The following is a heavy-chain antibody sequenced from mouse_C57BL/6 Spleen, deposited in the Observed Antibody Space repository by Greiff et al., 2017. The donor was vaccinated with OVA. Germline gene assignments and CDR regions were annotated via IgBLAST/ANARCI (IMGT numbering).Heavy chain of an antibody. J-gene: IGHJ4*01. CDR3: SRIGYYGYGAMDD. V-gene: IGHV1-15*01. CDR2: IDPETGGT. D-gene: IGHD2-2*01. Sequence: QVQLQQSGAELVRPGASVTLSCKASGYTFTDYEMHWVKQTPVHGLEWIGVIDPETGGTAYNQKFKGKATLTVDKSSSTAYMKLRNLTSDDAAVGYWSRIGYYGYGAMDDWGRETSVTVSS. CDR1: GYTFTDYE.